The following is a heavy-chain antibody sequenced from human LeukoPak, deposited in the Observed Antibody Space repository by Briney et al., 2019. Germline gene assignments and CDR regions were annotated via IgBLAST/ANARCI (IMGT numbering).Heavy chain of an antibody. J-gene: IGHJ3*02. D-gene: IGHD3-16*02. Sequence: GSLRLSCAASGFTFGNYAMSWVRQAPGKGLEWVSAISGSGGSTYYADSVKGRFTISRDNSKNTLYLQMNSLRAEDTAVYYCALNGREVPSGAFDIWGQGTMVTVSS. CDR2: ISGSGGST. CDR1: GFTFGNYA. V-gene: IGHV3-23*01. CDR3: ALNGREVPSGAFDI.